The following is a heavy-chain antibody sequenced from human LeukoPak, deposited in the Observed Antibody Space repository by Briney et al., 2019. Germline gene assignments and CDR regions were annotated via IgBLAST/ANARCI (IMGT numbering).Heavy chain of an antibody. D-gene: IGHD7-27*01. CDR1: GFTFSSYA. Sequence: GGSLRLSCAASGFTFSSYAMSWARQAPGKGLEWVSAISGSGGSTHYADSVKGRFTISRDDSKNTLYLQMKSQSAEDTAVYYCAKFGRLTGIGGDYFDNWGQGTLVTVSS. CDR2: ISGSGGST. V-gene: IGHV3-23*01. CDR3: AKFGRLTGIGGDYFDN. J-gene: IGHJ4*02.